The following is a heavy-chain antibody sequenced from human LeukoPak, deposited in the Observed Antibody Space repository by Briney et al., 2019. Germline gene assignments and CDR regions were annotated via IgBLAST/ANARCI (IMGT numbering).Heavy chain of an antibody. D-gene: IGHD5-18*01. J-gene: IGHJ4*02. CDR1: RFTFGSHA. V-gene: IGHV3-23*01. CDR3: GKTTVGYSSGQKPAWPVDY. CDR2: IFGSGGSP. Sequence: QPGGSLRLSCEASRFTFGSHAMYWVRQAPGKGLEWVAGIFGSGGSPHYADSVKGRFTISRDNSRNTVYLQINSLRAEDTAVYYCGKTTVGYSSGQKPAWPVDYWGQGTLVTVSS.